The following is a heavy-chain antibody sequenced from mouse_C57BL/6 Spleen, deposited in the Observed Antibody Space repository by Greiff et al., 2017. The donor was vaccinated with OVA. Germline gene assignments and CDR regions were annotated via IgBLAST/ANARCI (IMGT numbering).Heavy chain of an antibody. CDR1: GYTFTDYY. D-gene: IGHD2-1*01. J-gene: IGHJ4*01. Sequence: EVQLQQSGPVLVKPGASVKMSCKASGYTFTDYYMNWVKQSHGKSLEWIGVINPYNGGTSYNQKFKGKATLTVDKSSSTAYMELNSLTSEDSAVYYCARCGDYGNRNSPSYFAMDYWGQGTSVTVSS. CDR3: ARCGDYGNRNSPSYFAMDY. CDR2: INPYNGGT. V-gene: IGHV1-19*01.